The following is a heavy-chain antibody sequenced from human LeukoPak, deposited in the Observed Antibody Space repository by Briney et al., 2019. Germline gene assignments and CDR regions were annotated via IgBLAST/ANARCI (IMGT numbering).Heavy chain of an antibody. CDR3: ARYYYYDSSGYLDWYFDL. D-gene: IGHD3-22*01. CDR1: GGTFSSYA. CDR2: IIPIFCTA. Sequence: SVKVSCKASGGTFSSYAISWVRQAPGQGLEWMGGIIPIFCTANYAQKFQGRVTITADKSTSTAYMELSSLRSEDTAVYYCARYYYYDSSGYLDWYFDLWGRGTLVTVSS. J-gene: IGHJ2*01. V-gene: IGHV1-69*06.